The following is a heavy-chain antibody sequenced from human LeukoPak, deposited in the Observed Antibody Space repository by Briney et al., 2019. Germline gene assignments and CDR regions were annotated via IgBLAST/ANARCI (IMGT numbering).Heavy chain of an antibody. Sequence: GGSLRLSCAASGFPLSSYSINWVRQAPGKGLEWVSYISSSGSAIYYVDSVKGRFTVSRDNAKNSLFLQMNSPRAEDTAVYYCVSKITPSYYWGQGTLVIVSS. CDR1: GFPLSSYS. CDR3: VSKITPSYY. J-gene: IGHJ4*02. V-gene: IGHV3-48*01. D-gene: IGHD3-16*01. CDR2: ISSSGSAI.